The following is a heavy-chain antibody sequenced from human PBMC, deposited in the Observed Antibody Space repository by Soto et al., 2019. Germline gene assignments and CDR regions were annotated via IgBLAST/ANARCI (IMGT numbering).Heavy chain of an antibody. V-gene: IGHV1-69*13. CDR2: IIPIFGTA. Sequence: SVKVSCKASGGTFSSYAISWVRQAPGQGLEWMGGIIPIFGTANYAQKFQGRVTITADESTSTAYMELSSLRSEDTAVYYCARGVGVVVPAASYGMDVWGQGTTVTVSS. D-gene: IGHD2-2*01. CDR3: ARGVGVVVPAASYGMDV. J-gene: IGHJ6*02. CDR1: GGTFSSYA.